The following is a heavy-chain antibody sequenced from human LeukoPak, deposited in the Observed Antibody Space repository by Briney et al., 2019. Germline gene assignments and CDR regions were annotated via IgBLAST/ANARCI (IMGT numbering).Heavy chain of an antibody. Sequence: SQTLSLTRTVSGGSISSGSYFWSWIRQPAGKGLEWIGRIYTSGSTNYNPSLKSRVTISVDTSKNQFSLKLSSVTAADTAVYYCARQGIQFIWFDPWGQGTLVTVSS. CDR3: ARQGIQFIWFDP. CDR1: GGSISSGSYF. V-gene: IGHV4-61*02. J-gene: IGHJ5*02. D-gene: IGHD5-18*01. CDR2: IYTSGST.